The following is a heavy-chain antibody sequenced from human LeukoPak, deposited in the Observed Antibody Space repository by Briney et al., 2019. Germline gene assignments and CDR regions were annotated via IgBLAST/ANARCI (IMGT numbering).Heavy chain of an antibody. CDR1: GFTFDDYA. J-gene: IGHJ3*02. D-gene: IGHD6-19*01. V-gene: IGHV3-9*01. CDR2: ISWNSGSI. CDR3: AKDLPVHSSGWYDAFDI. Sequence: GRSLRLSCAASGFTFDDYAMHWVRQAPGKGLEWVSGISWNSGSIGYADSVKGRFTISRDNAKNSLYLQMNSLRAEDTALYYCAKDLPVHSSGWYDAFDIWGQGTMVTVSS.